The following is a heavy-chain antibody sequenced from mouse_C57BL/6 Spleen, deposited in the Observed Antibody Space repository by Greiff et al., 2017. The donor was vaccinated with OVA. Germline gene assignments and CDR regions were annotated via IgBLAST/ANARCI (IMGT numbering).Heavy chain of an antibody. CDR3: ARSGDYYGSSYEGGAMDY. CDR1: GYSFTDYN. CDR2: INPNYGTT. V-gene: IGHV1-39*01. D-gene: IGHD1-1*01. J-gene: IGHJ4*01. Sequence: EVKLQESGPELVKPGASVKISCKASGYSFTDYNMNWVKQSNGKSLEWIGVINPNYGTTSYNQKFKGKATLTVDQSSSTAYMQLNSLTSEDSAVYYCARSGDYYGSSYEGGAMDYWGQGTSVTVSS.